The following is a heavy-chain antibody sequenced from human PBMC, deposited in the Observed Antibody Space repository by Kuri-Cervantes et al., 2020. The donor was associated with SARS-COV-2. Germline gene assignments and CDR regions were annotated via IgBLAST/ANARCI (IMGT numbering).Heavy chain of an antibody. CDR3: ARQWELPNLGDFDY. CDR1: GGSISSSSYY. V-gene: IGHV4-39*01. D-gene: IGHD1-26*01. CDR2: IYYSGST. J-gene: IGHJ4*02. Sequence: SETLSLTCTVSGGSISSSSYYWGWIRQPPGKGLEWIGSIYYSGSTYYNPSLKSRVTISVDTSKNQFSLKLSSVTAEDTAVYYCARQWELPNLGDFDYWGQGTLVTVSS.